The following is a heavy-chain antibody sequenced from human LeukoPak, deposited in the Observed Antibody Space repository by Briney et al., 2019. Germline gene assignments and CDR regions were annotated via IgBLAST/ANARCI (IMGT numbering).Heavy chain of an antibody. J-gene: IGHJ1*01. CDR2: IYYSGSA. CDR1: GGSISSYY. D-gene: IGHD5-18*01. V-gene: IGHV4-59*01. Sequence: SETLSLTCTVSGGSISSYYWSWIRQPPGKGLEWIGYIYYSGSANYNPSLKSRVTISVDTSKNQFSLKLSSVTAADTAVYYCARVERGYSYGWWGQGTLVTVSS. CDR3: ARVERGYSYGW.